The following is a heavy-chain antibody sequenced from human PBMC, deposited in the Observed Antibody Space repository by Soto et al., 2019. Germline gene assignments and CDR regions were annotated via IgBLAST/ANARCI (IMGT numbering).Heavy chain of an antibody. CDR3: ARMGDVPYYYYGMDV. Sequence: QVQLVQSGAEVKKPGASVKVSCKASGYTFSRSGISWVRQAPGQGLEWMGWINGYNGNTNYTQKMQGRITMTTDTPTSTAYIELRSLRSADTAVYYCARMGDVPYYYYGMDVWGQGTTVIVSS. D-gene: IGHD3-16*01. CDR2: INGYNGNT. J-gene: IGHJ6*02. CDR1: GYTFSRSG. V-gene: IGHV1-18*01.